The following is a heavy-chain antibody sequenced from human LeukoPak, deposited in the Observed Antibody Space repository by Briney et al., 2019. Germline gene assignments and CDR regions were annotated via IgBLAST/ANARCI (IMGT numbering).Heavy chain of an antibody. CDR3: ARTPPKGDIDT. CDR2: VSPKTGDR. V-gene: IGHV1-8*01. Sequence: ASVKVSCKASGYSFSNFHINCVRQASGQGLEWIGWVSPKTGDRGYALKFQGRVTMTSDTSETTVYMEVRSLTSEDTAVYYCARTPPKGDIDTWGQGTMVTVSS. J-gene: IGHJ5*02. CDR1: GYSFSNFH. D-gene: IGHD2-21*02.